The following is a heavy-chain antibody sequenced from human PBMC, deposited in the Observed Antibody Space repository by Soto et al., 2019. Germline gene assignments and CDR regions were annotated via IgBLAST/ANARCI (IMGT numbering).Heavy chain of an antibody. CDR1: GFTFSSYS. J-gene: IGHJ5*02. D-gene: IGHD3-22*01. V-gene: IGHV3-48*02. CDR3: ARDPPYYYDSSGYSEVHWFDP. CDR2: ISSSSSTI. Sequence: GGSLRLSCAASGFTFSSYSMNWVRQAPGKGLEWVSYISSSSSTIYYADSVKGRFTISRDNAKNSLYLQMNSLRDEDTAVYYCARDPPYYYDSSGYSEVHWFDPWGQGTLVTVSS.